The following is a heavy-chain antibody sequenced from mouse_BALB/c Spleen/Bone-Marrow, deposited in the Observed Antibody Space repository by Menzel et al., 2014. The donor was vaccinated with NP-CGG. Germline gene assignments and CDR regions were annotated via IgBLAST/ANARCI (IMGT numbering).Heavy chain of an antibody. CDR3: TRSNYGYWYFDV. V-gene: IGHV1S81*02. J-gene: IGHJ1*01. CDR2: SNPSNGGS. Sequence: VQLQQSGAELVKPGASVKLSCKASGYTFSNYYMYWVKQRPGQGLEWIGESNPSNGGSNFNEKFKSKATLTVDKSSSTAYMQLSSLTSEDSAVYYCTRSNYGYWYFDVWGAGTPVTVSS. D-gene: IGHD1-1*01. CDR1: GYTFSNYY.